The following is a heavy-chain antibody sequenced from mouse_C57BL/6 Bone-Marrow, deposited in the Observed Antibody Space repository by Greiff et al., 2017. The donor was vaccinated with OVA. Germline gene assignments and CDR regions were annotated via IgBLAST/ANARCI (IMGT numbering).Heavy chain of an antibody. Sequence: DVKLQESGGGLVQPGGSMKLSCVASGFTFSNYWMNWVRQSPEKGLEWVAQIRLKSDNYATHYAESVKGRFTISRDDSKSSVYLQMNNLRAEDTGIYYCTTVVAFDYWGQGTTFTVSS. CDR1: GFTFSNYW. D-gene: IGHD1-1*01. CDR2: IRLKSDNYAT. CDR3: TTVVAFDY. V-gene: IGHV6-3*01. J-gene: IGHJ2*01.